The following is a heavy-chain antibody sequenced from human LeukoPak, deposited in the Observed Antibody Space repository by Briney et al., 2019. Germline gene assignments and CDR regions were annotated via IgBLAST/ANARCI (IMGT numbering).Heavy chain of an antibody. J-gene: IGHJ4*02. CDR1: GGSISSSSYY. D-gene: IGHD5-24*01. CDR2: IYYSGST. Sequence: PSETLSLTCTVSGGSISSSSYYWGWIRQPPGKGPEWIGSIYYSGSTYYNPSLKSRVTISVDTSKNQFSLKLSSVTAADTAVYYCAKGRDGYHWGTSDFDYWGQGTLVTVSS. CDR3: AKGRDGYHWGTSDFDY. V-gene: IGHV4-39*01.